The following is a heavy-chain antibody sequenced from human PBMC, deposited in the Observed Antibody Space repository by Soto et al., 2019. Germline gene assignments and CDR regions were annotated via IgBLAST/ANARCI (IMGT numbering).Heavy chain of an antibody. CDR3: ARRSGIAARNYYYGMDV. Sequence: GGSLRLSCVTSGFTFTKYSMNWVRQAPGKGLEWVSYISYSGETKYYADSVKGRFTISRDNAKNSLYLQMNSLGAEDTAVYYCARRSGIAARNYYYGMDVWGQGTTVTVSS. J-gene: IGHJ6*02. D-gene: IGHD6-6*01. V-gene: IGHV3-48*04. CDR2: ISYSGETK. CDR1: GFTFTKYS.